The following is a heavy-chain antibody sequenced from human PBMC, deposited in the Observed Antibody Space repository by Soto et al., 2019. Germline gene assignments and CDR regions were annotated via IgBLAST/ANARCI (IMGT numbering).Heavy chain of an antibody. J-gene: IGHJ4*02. CDR2: INSDGSSI. Sequence: DVQLVQSGGGVVQPGGSLRLSCSGSGLTFGSYWMHWVRQVPGKGLVWVSRINSDGSSIKYADSVKGRFTISRDNAKNTLYLQLTSLGGDDTGIYYCARTPLGLPAFDYWGQGTLVTVSS. CDR3: ARTPLGLPAFDY. V-gene: IGHV3-74*01. CDR1: GLTFGSYW. D-gene: IGHD2-15*01.